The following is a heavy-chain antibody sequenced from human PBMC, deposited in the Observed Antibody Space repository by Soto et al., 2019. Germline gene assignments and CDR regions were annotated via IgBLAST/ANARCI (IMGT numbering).Heavy chain of an antibody. J-gene: IGHJ5*02. V-gene: IGHV1-8*01. Sequence: QVPLVQSGAEVKKPGASVKVSCKASGYTFTSYDINWVRQATGQGLEWMGWMNPNSGNTGYAQKFQGRVTMTSNTSISTAYMELSSLRSEDTAVYYCARGDLTLGELWNRWFDPWGQGTLVTVSS. D-gene: IGHD3-16*01. CDR1: GYTFTSYD. CDR3: ARGDLTLGELWNRWFDP. CDR2: MNPNSGNT.